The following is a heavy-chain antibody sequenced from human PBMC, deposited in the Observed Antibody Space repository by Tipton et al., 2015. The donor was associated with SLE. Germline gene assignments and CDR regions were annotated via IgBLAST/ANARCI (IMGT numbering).Heavy chain of an antibody. CDR2: IYTSGNT. CDR3: ANSHSSGWYDAFDI. J-gene: IGHJ3*02. D-gene: IGHD6-19*01. CDR1: GGSISSYS. V-gene: IGHV4-4*08. Sequence: TLSLTCTVSGGSISSYSWSWIRQPPGKGLEWIGYIYTSGNTNYNPSLKSRVTISVDTSKHQFSLKLSSVTAAETAVYYCANSHSSGWYDAFDIWGQGTMVTVSS.